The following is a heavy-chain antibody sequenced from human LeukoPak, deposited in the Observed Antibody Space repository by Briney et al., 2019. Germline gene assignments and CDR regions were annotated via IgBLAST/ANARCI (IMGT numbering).Heavy chain of an antibody. V-gene: IGHV3-23*01. CDR1: GFIFSDYN. CDR2: ISGSGGST. D-gene: IGHD3-10*01. J-gene: IGHJ4*02. Sequence: GGSLRLSCEASGFIFSDYNMNWVRQAPGKGLEWVSAISGSGGSTYYADSVKGRFTISRDNSKNTLYLQMNSLRAEDTAVYYCARDLLGVDYWGQGTLVTVSS. CDR3: ARDLLGVDY.